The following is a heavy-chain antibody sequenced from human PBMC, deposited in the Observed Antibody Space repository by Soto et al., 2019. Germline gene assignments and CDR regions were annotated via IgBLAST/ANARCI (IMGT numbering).Heavy chain of an antibody. D-gene: IGHD2-21*02. CDR3: SSEPYGDSQYFDY. CDR2: ISHDGRVT. V-gene: IGHV3-30*04. CDR1: GFTFNSLS. J-gene: IGHJ4*02. Sequence: QVQLVESGGGMVQPGTSLRLSCAASGFTFNSLSLHWVRQRPDKGLEWVAVISHDGRVTFYADFVKGRFTVSRDNSKNTIYLQVNSLRAADTAVYYCSSEPYGDSQYFDYWGQGTLVTVSS.